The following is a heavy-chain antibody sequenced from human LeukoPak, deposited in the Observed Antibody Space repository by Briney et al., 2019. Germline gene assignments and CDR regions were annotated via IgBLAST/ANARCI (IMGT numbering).Heavy chain of an antibody. Sequence: GVLRLSCAASGFTFSSYAMHWVRQAPGKGLEWVAVISYDGSNKYSADSVKGRFTISRDDSKNTLYLQMKSLRAEDTAVYYCARERDPDSYGFVVDYWGQGTLVTVSS. D-gene: IGHD5-18*01. CDR2: ISYDGSNK. J-gene: IGHJ4*02. CDR3: ARERDPDSYGFVVDY. CDR1: GFTFSSYA. V-gene: IGHV3-30*01.